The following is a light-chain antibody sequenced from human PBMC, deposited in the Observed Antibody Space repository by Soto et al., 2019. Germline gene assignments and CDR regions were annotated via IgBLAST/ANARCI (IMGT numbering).Light chain of an antibody. CDR2: EVN. CDR1: SSDVGAYNY. CDR3: SSYVGNNNLV. V-gene: IGLV2-8*01. J-gene: IGLJ2*01. Sequence: QSALTQPPSASGSPGQSVTISCTGTSSDVGAYNYVSWYQQHPGKAPKLMIYEVNKRPSGVPDRFSGSKSGNTAALTVSGLAAEDEADYYCSSYVGNNNLVFGGGTKLTVL.